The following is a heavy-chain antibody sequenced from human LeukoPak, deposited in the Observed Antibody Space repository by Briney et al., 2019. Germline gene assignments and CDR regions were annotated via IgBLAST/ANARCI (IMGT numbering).Heavy chain of an antibody. V-gene: IGHV3-23*01. Sequence: PGGSLRLSCAASGFTFSSYAMSWVRQAPGKGLEWVSAISGSGGSTYYADSVKGRFTISRDNSKNSLYLQMNSLRAEDTAVYYCAREHLYYDYVWGSYRSTSPIDYWGQGTLVTVSS. CDR3: AREHLYYDYVWGSYRSTSPIDY. D-gene: IGHD3-16*02. CDR2: ISGSGGST. J-gene: IGHJ4*02. CDR1: GFTFSSYA.